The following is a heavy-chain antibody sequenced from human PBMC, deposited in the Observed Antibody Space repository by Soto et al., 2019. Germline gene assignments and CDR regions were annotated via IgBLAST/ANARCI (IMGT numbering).Heavy chain of an antibody. J-gene: IGHJ6*02. CDR1: GFTFSSYG. CDR2: ISYDGSNK. V-gene: IGHV3-30*18. D-gene: IGHD6-25*01. CDR3: AKAIVAGYYYYGMDV. Sequence: GGSLRLSCAASGFTFSSYGMHWVRQAPGKGLEWVAVISYDGSNKYYADSVKGRFTISRDNSKNTLYLQMNSLRAEDTAVYYCAKAIVAGYYYYGMDVWGQGTTVTVSS.